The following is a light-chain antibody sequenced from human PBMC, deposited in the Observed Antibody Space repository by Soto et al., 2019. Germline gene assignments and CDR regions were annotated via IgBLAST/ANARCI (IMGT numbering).Light chain of an antibody. CDR1: QSISSY. Sequence: DTQMTQSPSSLSASVGDRVTITCRASQSISSYLNWYQQKPGKAPKLLIYAASSLQSGVPSRFSGSGSGTDFTLTISSLQPEDFATYYCQQSYSTLAWTFGQGTKVVIK. CDR3: QQSYSTLAWT. J-gene: IGKJ1*01. V-gene: IGKV1-39*01. CDR2: AAS.